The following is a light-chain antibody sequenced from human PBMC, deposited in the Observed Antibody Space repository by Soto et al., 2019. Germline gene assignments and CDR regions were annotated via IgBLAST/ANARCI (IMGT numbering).Light chain of an antibody. J-gene: IGLJ1*01. V-gene: IGLV2-8*01. Sequence: QSALTQPPSASGSSGQSVTISCTGTGSDIGGYNFVSWYQQRPGKVPKLIIYEVNKRPSGVPDRFSGSKSGNTASLTVSGLQADDEADYYCSSYAGTNNRYVFGTGTKLTVL. CDR2: EVN. CDR3: SSYAGTNNRYV. CDR1: GSDIGGYNF.